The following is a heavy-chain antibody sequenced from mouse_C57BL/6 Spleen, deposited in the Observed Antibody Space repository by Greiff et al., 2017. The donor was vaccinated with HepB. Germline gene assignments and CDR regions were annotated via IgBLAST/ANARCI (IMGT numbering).Heavy chain of an antibody. Sequence: QVQLKQSGPGLVAPSQSLSITCTVSGFSLTSYGVHWVRQPPGKGLEWLVVIWSDGSTTNNSALKSRLSISKDNSKSQVFLKMNSLQTDDTAMYYCARHGKPTSLYYAMDYWGQGTSVTVSS. CDR3: ARHGKPTSLYYAMDY. D-gene: IGHD5-2*01. J-gene: IGHJ4*01. CDR2: IWSDGST. CDR1: GFSLTSYG. V-gene: IGHV2-6-1*01.